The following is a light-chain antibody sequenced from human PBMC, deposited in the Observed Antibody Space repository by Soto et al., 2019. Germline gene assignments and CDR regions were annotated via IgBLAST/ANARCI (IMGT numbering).Light chain of an antibody. CDR3: QSYDSSLRGHV. Sequence: QSVLAQTPSVSRAPGPWLTRSCAGSSSNIEAAYDVHWYQHLPGTAPKLLIYGNDNRPSGVPDRFSGSKSGTSASLAISGLQAGDEADYYCQSYDSSLRGHVFGSGTNVTVL. J-gene: IGLJ1*01. CDR2: GND. V-gene: IGLV1-40*01. CDR1: SSNIEAAYD.